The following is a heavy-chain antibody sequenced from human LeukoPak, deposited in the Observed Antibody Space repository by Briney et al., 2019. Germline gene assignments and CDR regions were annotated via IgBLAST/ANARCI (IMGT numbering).Heavy chain of an antibody. CDR1: GGSISSYY. Sequence: SETLSLTCTVSGGSISSYYWSRIRQPPGKGLEWIGYIYYSGSTNYNPSLKSRVTISVDTSKNQFSLKLSSVTAADTAVYYCARQYSSGWYEAFDYWGQGTLVTVSS. J-gene: IGHJ4*02. CDR2: IYYSGST. D-gene: IGHD6-19*01. V-gene: IGHV4-59*08. CDR3: ARQYSSGWYEAFDY.